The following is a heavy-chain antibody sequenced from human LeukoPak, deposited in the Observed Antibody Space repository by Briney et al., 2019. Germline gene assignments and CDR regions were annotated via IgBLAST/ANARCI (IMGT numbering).Heavy chain of an antibody. Sequence: GGSLRLSCAASGFIVSSNYMNWVRQAPGKGLEWVSVIYSGGHTYYTDSVKGRFTIFRDNSNNTLYLHMNSLRPDDTAVYYCARSTRDGYNHYHYYMDVWGKGTTVTVSS. CDR2: IYSGGHT. CDR3: ARSTRDGYNHYHYYMDV. CDR1: GFIVSSNY. D-gene: IGHD5-24*01. J-gene: IGHJ6*03. V-gene: IGHV3-53*01.